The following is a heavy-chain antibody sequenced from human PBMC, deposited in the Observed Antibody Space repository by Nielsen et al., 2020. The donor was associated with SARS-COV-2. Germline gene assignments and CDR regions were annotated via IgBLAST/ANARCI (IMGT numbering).Heavy chain of an antibody. CDR3: ARVRSSSFDAFDI. D-gene: IGHD2-2*01. CDR1: GDSVSSHDW. Sequence: SETLSLTCAVSGDSVSSHDWWTWVRPSPGKGLEWIGYISYTGSTYSNPSLKSRLMMSLDTSRTHFSLNLNSVTAADTAVYYCARVRSSSFDAFDIWGPGTLVTVSS. J-gene: IGHJ3*02. CDR2: ISYTGST. V-gene: IGHV4-28*03.